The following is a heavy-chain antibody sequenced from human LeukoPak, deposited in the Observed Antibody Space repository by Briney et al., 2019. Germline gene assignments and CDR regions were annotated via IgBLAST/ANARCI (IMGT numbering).Heavy chain of an antibody. V-gene: IGHV1-69*06. D-gene: IGHD6-19*01. Sequence: SVKVSCKASGGTFSSYAISWVRQAPGQGLEWMGGIIPIFGTANYAQKFQGRVTITADKSTSTAYMELSSLRSEDTAVYYCARGKISYSSGWYYYFDYWGQGTLVSVSS. CDR3: ARGKISYSSGWYYYFDY. CDR1: GGTFSSYA. CDR2: IIPIFGTA. J-gene: IGHJ4*02.